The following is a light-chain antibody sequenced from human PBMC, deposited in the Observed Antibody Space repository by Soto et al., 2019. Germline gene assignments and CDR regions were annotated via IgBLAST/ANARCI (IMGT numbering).Light chain of an antibody. CDR3: SSYTGSSTFV. V-gene: IGLV2-14*01. Sequence: CVRTQPASGSGAPGRSITISCTGTSSDVGGYDYVSWYQQLPGKAPKLLIYDVNNRPSGVSHRFSGSKSGNTASLTISGLQAEDEADYYCSSYTGSSTFVFGTGTRSPS. J-gene: IGLJ1*01. CDR2: DVN. CDR1: SSDVGGYDY.